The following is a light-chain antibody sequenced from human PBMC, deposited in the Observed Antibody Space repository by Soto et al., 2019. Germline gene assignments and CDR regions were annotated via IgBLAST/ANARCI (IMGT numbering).Light chain of an antibody. J-gene: IGLJ2*01. CDR2: SHN. CDR3: ATWDDDVSGVV. CDR1: SSNIGRNY. Sequence: QSVLPQTPSVSGTPGQTVTISCSGSSSNIGRNYVYWYQQLPGAAPKLLMYSHNIRPSGVPDRFSASTSGTSASLVISGLRSEDEADYHCATWDDDVSGVVVGGGTKLAAL. V-gene: IGLV1-47*02.